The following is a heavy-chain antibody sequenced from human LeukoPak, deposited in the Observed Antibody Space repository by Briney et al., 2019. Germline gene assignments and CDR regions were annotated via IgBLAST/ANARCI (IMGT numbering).Heavy chain of an antibody. CDR2: IYYSGST. CDR1: GGSLSSGSDY. CDR3: ARHITMVRGVRAAHCDY. V-gene: IGHV4-61*01. J-gene: IGHJ4*02. Sequence: SETLSLTCTVSGGSLSSGSDYWGWVRQPPGTGLEWIGYIYYSGSTNYNPSLKSRVTISVDTSKNQFSLKLSSVTAADTAVYYCARHITMVRGVRAAHCDYRGGGALLTASS. D-gene: IGHD3-10*01.